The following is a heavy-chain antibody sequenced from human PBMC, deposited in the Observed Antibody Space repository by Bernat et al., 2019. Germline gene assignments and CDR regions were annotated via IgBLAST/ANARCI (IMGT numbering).Heavy chain of an antibody. D-gene: IGHD4-17*01. CDR2: ILYNGHNE. CDR1: GFIFSSYA. V-gene: IGHV3-30*16. CDR3: ARDRPTVTRGGGGGIDY. J-gene: IGHJ4*02. Sequence: QVHLVESGGGVVQPGRSLRLSCAASGFIFSSYAMHWVRQAPGKGLEWVAVILYNGHNEDYADSVKGRFTISRDNSKNTVYLQMNNLREEDTAVYYWARDRPTVTRGGGGGIDYWGRGTLVTVSS.